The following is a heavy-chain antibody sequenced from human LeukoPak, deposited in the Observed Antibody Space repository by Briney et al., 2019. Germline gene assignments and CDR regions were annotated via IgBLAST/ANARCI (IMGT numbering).Heavy chain of an antibody. J-gene: IGHJ4*02. CDR1: GFTFSRAW. CDR3: ARDADGYED. CDR2: IKEDGSED. V-gene: IGHV3-7*01. Sequence: GGSLRLSCAASGFTFSRAWMSWVRQAPGKGLEWGANIKEDGSEDYYADSVKGRFAISKDNAKNSLYLQMNNLRAEDTAMYYCARDADGYEDWGQGTLVIVSS. D-gene: IGHD5-12*01.